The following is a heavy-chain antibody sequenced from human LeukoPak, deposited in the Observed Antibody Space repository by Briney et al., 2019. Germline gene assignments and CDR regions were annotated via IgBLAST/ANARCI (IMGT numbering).Heavy chain of an antibody. CDR1: GYSISSGHY. J-gene: IGHJ6*03. CDR3: ARGYCSGGSCYSYYYYNYMDV. V-gene: IGHV4-38-2*02. D-gene: IGHD2-15*01. Sequence: SETLSLTCSVSGYSISSGHYWGWIRQSPGKGLEWIGSIYHSGSTYYNPSLKSRVTISVDTSKNQFSLKLSSVTAADTAVYYCARGYCSGGSCYSYYYYNYMDVWGKGTTVTVSS. CDR2: IYHSGST.